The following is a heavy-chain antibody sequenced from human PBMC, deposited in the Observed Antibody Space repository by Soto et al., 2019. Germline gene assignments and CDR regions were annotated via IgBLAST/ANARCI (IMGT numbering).Heavy chain of an antibody. J-gene: IGHJ3*02. CDR1: GFTFSSYA. D-gene: IGHD6-13*01. Sequence: PGGSLRLSCAASGFTFSSYAMSWVRQAPGKGLEWVSAISGSGGSTYYADSVKGRFTISRDNSKNTLYLQMNSLRAEDTAVYYCAKYGEGSSWKNDAFDIWGQGTMVTVSS. CDR2: ISGSGGST. V-gene: IGHV3-23*01. CDR3: AKYGEGSSWKNDAFDI.